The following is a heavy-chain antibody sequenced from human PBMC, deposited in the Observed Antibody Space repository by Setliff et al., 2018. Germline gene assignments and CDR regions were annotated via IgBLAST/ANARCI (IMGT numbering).Heavy chain of an antibody. Sequence: GGSLRLSCAASGFTFSTYWMSWVRQVPGKGLEWVANLKGDGSVKYYVDSVKGRFTISRDNAKKSLYLQMNSLRAEDTAVYYCARDPGWKQFDYWGQGTLVTVSS. J-gene: IGHJ4*02. V-gene: IGHV3-7*03. CDR1: GFTFSTYW. D-gene: IGHD6-19*01. CDR2: LKGDGSVK. CDR3: ARDPGWKQFDY.